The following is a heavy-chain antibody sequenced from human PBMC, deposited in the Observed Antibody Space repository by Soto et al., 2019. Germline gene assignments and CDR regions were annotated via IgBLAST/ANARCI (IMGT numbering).Heavy chain of an antibody. CDR2: ISGSGGST. CDR1: GFTFSSYA. Sequence: EVQLLESGGGLVQPGGSLRLSCAASGFTFSSYAMSWVRQAPGKGLEWVSAISGSGGSTYYADSVKGRFTISRDNSKNTLYLQMNSLRAEDTAVYYCAKAMRHHRDYSSSWFNDYCGQGTLVTVSS. J-gene: IGHJ4*01. V-gene: IGHV3-23*01. D-gene: IGHD6-13*01. CDR3: AKAMRHHRDYSSSWFNDY.